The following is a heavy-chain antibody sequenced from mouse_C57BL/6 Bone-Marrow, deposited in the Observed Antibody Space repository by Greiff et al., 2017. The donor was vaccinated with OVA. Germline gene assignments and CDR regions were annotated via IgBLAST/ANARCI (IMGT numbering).Heavy chain of an antibody. V-gene: IGHV1-26*01. CDR3: ARAYDYDY. J-gene: IGHJ2*01. Sequence: EVQLQQSGPELVKPGASVKISCKASGYTFTDYYMNWVKQSHGKSLEWIGDINPNNGGTSYNQKFKGKATLTVDKSSSTAYMELRSLTSEDSAVYYCARAYDYDYWGQGTTLTVSS. CDR1: GYTFTDYY. CDR2: INPNNGGT. D-gene: IGHD2-4*01.